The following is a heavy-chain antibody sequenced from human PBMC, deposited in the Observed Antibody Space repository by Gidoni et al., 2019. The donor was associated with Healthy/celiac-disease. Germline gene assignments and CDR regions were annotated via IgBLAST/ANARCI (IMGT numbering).Heavy chain of an antibody. J-gene: IGHJ3*02. Sequence: QVQLVESGGGLVKPGGSLRLSCAASGFTFRDHYMSWIRQAPGKGLEWVSYMSSSGSTIYYADSVKGRFTISRDNAKNSLYLQMNSLRAEDTAVYYCARADCSGAGCYSDAFDIWGQGTMVTVSS. CDR1: GFTFRDHY. CDR2: MSSSGSTI. D-gene: IGHD2-15*01. V-gene: IGHV3-11*01. CDR3: ARADCSGAGCYSDAFDI.